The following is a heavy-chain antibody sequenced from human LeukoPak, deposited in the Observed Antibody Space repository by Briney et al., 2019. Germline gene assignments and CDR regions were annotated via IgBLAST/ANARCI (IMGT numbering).Heavy chain of an antibody. Sequence: GGSLRLSCAASGFFFSDYWMSWVRQAPGKGLEWVANIKQDGSEKYYVDSVKGRFTISRDNAKNSLYLQMSSLRAEDTAIYYCARDIFDGWGQGTLVTVSS. CDR3: ARDIFDG. CDR2: IKQDGSEK. V-gene: IGHV3-7*01. CDR1: GFFFSDYW. J-gene: IGHJ4*02.